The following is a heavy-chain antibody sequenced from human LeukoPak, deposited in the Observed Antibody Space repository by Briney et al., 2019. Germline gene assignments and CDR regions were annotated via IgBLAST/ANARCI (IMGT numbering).Heavy chain of an antibody. V-gene: IGHV3-33*06. CDR1: GFTFSSYG. J-gene: IGHJ4*02. CDR2: IWYDGSNK. CDR3: AKDRVPGGYYDFWSGYYSDFDY. D-gene: IGHD3-3*01. Sequence: HPGGSLRLSCAASGFTFSSYGTHWVRQAPGRGLEWVAVIWYDGSNKYYADSVKGRFTIPRDNSKNTLYLQMNSLRAEDTAVYYCAKDRVPGGYYDFWSGYYSDFDYWGQGTLVTVSS.